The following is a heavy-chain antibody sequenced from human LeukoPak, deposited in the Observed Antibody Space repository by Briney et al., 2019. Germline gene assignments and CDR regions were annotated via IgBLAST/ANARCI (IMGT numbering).Heavy chain of an antibody. D-gene: IGHD3-10*02. CDR3: AELGITMIGGV. CDR1: GFTFSSYW. J-gene: IGHJ6*04. CDR2: INSDGSST. Sequence: GGSLRLSCAASGFTFSSYWMHWVRQAPGKGLVWVSRINSDGSSTYYADSVKGRFTISRDNAKNSLYLQMNSLRAEDTAVYYCAELGITMIGGVWGKGTTVTISS. V-gene: IGHV3-74*01.